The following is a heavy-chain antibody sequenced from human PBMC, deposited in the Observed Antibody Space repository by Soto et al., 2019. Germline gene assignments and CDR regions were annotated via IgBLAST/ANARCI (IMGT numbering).Heavy chain of an antibody. D-gene: IGHD2-15*01. Sequence: SVKVSCKASVYTFTRYTMNWVRQAPGQRLEWMGWINPDNGNTKSSQKFQDRVIITRDTSASTAYMDLSSLRSEDTAVYYCARGIATGQLDPWGQGTLVTVSS. V-gene: IGHV1-3*01. CDR1: VYTFTRYT. CDR3: ARGIATGQLDP. J-gene: IGHJ5*02. CDR2: INPDNGNT.